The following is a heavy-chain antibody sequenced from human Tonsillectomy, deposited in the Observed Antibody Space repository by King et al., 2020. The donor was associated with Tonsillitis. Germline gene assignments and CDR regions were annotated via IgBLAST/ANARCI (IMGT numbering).Heavy chain of an antibody. V-gene: IGHV4-59*08. Sequence: QLQESGPGLVKPSETLSLTCTVSGGSISSYYWSWIRQPPGKGLEWIGYISYSGSTNYNPSLKSRVTISLDTSKSQLALRLSPVTAAYPAVYYCARHLLVVIPMYWGQGTLVTVSS. CDR3: ARHLLVVIPMY. CDR2: ISYSGST. D-gene: IGHD3-22*01. CDR1: GGSISSYY. J-gene: IGHJ4*02.